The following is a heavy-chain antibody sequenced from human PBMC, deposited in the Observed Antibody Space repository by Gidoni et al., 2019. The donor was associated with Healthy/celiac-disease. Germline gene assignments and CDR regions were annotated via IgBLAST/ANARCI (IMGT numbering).Heavy chain of an antibody. CDR1: GGSFSGYY. D-gene: IGHD6-6*01. V-gene: IGHV4-34*01. Sequence: QVQLQQWCAGLLKPSETLSLTCAVYGGSFSGYYWRWIRQPPGKGLEWIGEINHSGSTNYNPSLKSRVTISVDTSKNQCSLKLSSVTAADTAVYYCARVVRGGSSSSWGISYYYYGMDVWGQGTTVTVSS. CDR3: ARVVRGGSSSSWGISYYYYGMDV. J-gene: IGHJ6*02. CDR2: INHSGST.